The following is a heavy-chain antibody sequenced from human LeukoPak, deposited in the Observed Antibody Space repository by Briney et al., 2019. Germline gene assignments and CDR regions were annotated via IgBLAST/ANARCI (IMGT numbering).Heavy chain of an antibody. V-gene: IGHV1-8*03. D-gene: IGHD5-18*01. CDR2: MNPNSGNT. CDR3: ARGTDTAMVSD. J-gene: IGHJ4*02. Sequence: ASVKVSCKASGYTFTSYDINWVRQATGQGLEWMGWMNPNSGNTGYAQKFQGRVTITRNTSISTAYMELSSPRSEDTAVYYCARGTDTAMVSDWGQGTLVTVSS. CDR1: GYTFTSYD.